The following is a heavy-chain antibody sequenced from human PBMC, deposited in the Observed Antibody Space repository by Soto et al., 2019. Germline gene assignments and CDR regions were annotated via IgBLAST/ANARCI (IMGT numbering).Heavy chain of an antibody. Sequence: QVQLVESGGGVVQPGRSLRLSCAASGFTFSSYAMHWVRQAPGKGLEWVAVISYDGSNKYYADSVKGRFTISRDNSKITLYLQMNSLRAEDTAVYYCARDGAYSSSERYYYYYGMDVWGQGTTVTVSS. V-gene: IGHV3-30-3*01. CDR1: GFTFSSYA. J-gene: IGHJ6*02. CDR2: ISYDGSNK. D-gene: IGHD6-6*01. CDR3: ARDGAYSSSERYYYYYGMDV.